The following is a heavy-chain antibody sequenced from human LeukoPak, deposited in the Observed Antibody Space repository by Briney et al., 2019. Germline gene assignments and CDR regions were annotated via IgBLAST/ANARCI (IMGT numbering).Heavy chain of an antibody. CDR2: IIPIFGTA. Sequence: SVKVSRKASGGTFSSYAISWVRQAPGRGLEWMGGIIPIFGTANYAQKFQGRVTITADESTSTAYMELSSLRSEDTAVYYCARGAWRYYFDYWGQGTLVTVSS. CDR3: ARGAWRYYFDY. J-gene: IGHJ4*02. V-gene: IGHV1-69*13. CDR1: GGTFSSYA.